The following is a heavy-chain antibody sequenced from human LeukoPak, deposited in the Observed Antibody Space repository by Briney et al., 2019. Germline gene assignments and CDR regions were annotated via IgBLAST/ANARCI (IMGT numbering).Heavy chain of an antibody. CDR3: ARGASWDAFDI. CDR1: GFTFSSYS. CDR2: ISSSSSYI. Sequence: GGSLRLSCAASGFTFSSYSMNWVRQAPGKGLEWVTFISSSSSYIYYADSVKGRFTISRDNAKNSLYLQMNSLRAEDTAVYYCARGASWDAFDIWGQGTMVTVSS. V-gene: IGHV3-21*04. J-gene: IGHJ3*02.